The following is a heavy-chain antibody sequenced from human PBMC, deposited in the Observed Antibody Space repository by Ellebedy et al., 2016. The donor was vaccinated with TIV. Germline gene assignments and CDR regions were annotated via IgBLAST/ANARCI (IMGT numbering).Heavy chain of an antibody. CDR3: ARVHCSSTSCYGSFDY. CDR2: IYHSGST. Sequence: LRLXCAVSGGSISSGGYSWSWIRQPPGKGLEWIGYIYHSGSTYYNPSLKSRVTISVDRSKNQFSLKLSSVTAADTAVYYCARVHCSSTSCYGSFDYWGQGTLVTVSS. V-gene: IGHV4-30-2*01. D-gene: IGHD2-2*01. CDR1: GGSISSGGYS. J-gene: IGHJ4*02.